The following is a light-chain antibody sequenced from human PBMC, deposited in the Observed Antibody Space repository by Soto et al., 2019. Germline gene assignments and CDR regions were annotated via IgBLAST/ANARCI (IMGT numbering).Light chain of an antibody. CDR2: GAS. CDR3: QQYNNWPPIT. V-gene: IGKV3-15*01. J-gene: IGKJ5*01. CDR1: QSISSS. Sequence: EIVMTQSPATLSVSPGESATLSCRASQSISSSKLAWYQQNPGQAPRLLMYGASTRATGIPARFSGSGSGTEFTLTISSLQSEDFAVYYCQQYNNWPPITFGQGTRLEIK.